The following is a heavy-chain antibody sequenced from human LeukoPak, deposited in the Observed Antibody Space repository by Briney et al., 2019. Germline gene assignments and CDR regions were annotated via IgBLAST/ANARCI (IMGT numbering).Heavy chain of an antibody. CDR1: GGSFSGYY. V-gene: IGHV4-34*01. CDR3: ARGLYRGPAALLRWFDP. D-gene: IGHD2-2*01. CDR2: INHSGST. J-gene: IGHJ5*02. Sequence: SETPSLTCAVYGGSFSGYYWSWIRQPPGKGLEWIGEINHSGSTNYNPSLKSRVTISVDTSKNQFSLKLSSVTAADTAVYYCARGLYRGPAALLRWFDPWGQGTLVTVSS.